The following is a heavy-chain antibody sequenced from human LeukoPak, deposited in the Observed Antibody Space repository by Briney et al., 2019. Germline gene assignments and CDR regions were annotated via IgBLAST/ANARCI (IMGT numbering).Heavy chain of an antibody. CDR2: INPNSGAT. CDR1: GYTFTGYY. V-gene: IGHV1-2*02. CDR3: ARDDKDSSSRPREIDY. Sequence: RASVKVSCKASGYTFTGYYMHWVRQAPGQGLEWMGWINPNSGATNYAQRFQGRVTMTRDTSISTAYMELSRLRSDDTAVYYCARDDKDSSSRPREIDYWGQGTLVTVSS. J-gene: IGHJ4*02. D-gene: IGHD6-13*01.